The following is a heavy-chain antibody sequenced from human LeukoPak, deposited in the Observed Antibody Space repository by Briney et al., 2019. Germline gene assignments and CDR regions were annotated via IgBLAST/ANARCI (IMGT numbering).Heavy chain of an antibody. V-gene: IGHV3-66*01. J-gene: IGHJ3*02. Sequence: PGGSLRLSCAASGFTVSSNYMTWVRQAPGKGLEWVSVIYSGGSTYYADCVKGRFTISRDNSKNTLYLQMNSLRAEDTAVYYCAREAVTGLDAFDSWGQGTMVTVSS. CDR1: GFTVSSNY. CDR3: AREAVTGLDAFDS. CDR2: IYSGGST. D-gene: IGHD1-1*01.